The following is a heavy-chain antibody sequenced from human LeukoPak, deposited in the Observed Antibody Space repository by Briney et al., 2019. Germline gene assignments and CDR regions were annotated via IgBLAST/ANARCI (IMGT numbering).Heavy chain of an antibody. CDR3: ARDSFRFGGATPLDY. CDR1: GFTFSSYS. CDR2: ISSSSSYI. D-gene: IGHD1-26*01. J-gene: IGHJ4*02. V-gene: IGHV3-21*01. Sequence: GGSLRLSCAASGFTFSSYSMNWVRQAPGKGLEWVSSISSSSSYIYYADSVKGRFTISRDNAKNSLYLQMNSLRAEDTAVYYCARDSFRFGGATPLDYWGQGTLVTVSS.